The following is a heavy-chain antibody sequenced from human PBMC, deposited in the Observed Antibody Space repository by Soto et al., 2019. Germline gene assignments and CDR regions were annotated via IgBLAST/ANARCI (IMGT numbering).Heavy chain of an antibody. CDR1: VGSISSGGYY. CDR2: IYYSGST. CDR3: ARHQHDLSRLTTRPEYFQH. V-gene: IGHV4-61*08. D-gene: IGHD4-4*01. Sequence: PSETLSLTCTVSVGSISSGGYYWSWIRQHQGKGLEWIGYIYYSGSTNYTPSLKSRVAISVDTSKNQFSLKLSSVTAADTAVYYCARHQHDLSRLTTRPEYFQHWGQGTLVTVSS. J-gene: IGHJ1*01.